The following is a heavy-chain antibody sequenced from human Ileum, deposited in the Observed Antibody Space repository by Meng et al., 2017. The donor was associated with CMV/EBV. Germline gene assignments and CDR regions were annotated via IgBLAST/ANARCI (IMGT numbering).Heavy chain of an antibody. CDR2: FDPEDGEI. CDR1: GYTLTELS. D-gene: IGHD4-17*01. CDR3: ATDSYGDYALDY. Sequence: QVQLVQSGAEVKKPGASVKVSCKVSGYTLTELSMHWVRQAPGKGLEWMGGFDPEDGEIIYAQKFQGRVTMTEDTSADTAYMELSSLRSEDTAVYYCATDSYGDYALDYWGQGTLVTVYS. J-gene: IGHJ4*02. V-gene: IGHV1-24*01.